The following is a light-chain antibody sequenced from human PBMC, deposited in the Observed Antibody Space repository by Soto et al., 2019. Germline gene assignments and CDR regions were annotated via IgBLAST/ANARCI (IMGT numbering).Light chain of an antibody. J-gene: IGLJ1*01. Sequence: QSVLTQPPSASGTPGQRVTISCSGSSSNIGSNTVNWYQQLPGTAPKLLIYTNNQRPSGVPDRFSGSKSGTSASLAISGLQSEDEDDYSCAAWDDSFNGNVFGTGTKVTVL. CDR3: AAWDDSFNGNV. CDR2: TNN. CDR1: SSNIGSNT. V-gene: IGLV1-44*01.